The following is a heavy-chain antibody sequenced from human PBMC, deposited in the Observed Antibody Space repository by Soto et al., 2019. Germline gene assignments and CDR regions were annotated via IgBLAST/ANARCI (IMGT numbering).Heavy chain of an antibody. J-gene: IGHJ6*02. D-gene: IGHD1-1*01. V-gene: IGHV5-10-1*01. Sequence: ASVKVSCKASGGTFSSYAISWVRQMPGKGLEWMGRIDPSDSYTNYSPSFQGHVTISADKSISTAYLQWSSLKASDTAMYYCARDGKAPRVERPGYYYYGMDVWGQGTTVTVSS. CDR1: GGTFSSYA. CDR3: ARDGKAPRVERPGYYYYGMDV. CDR2: IDPSDSYT.